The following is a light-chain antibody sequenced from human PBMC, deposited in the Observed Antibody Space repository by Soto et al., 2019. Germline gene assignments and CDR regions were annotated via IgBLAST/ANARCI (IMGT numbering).Light chain of an antibody. CDR1: SSDIGGYYY. Sequence: QSVLTQPPSASGSPGQSATVSCTGTSSDIGGYYYVSWYQQHPGKAPKLIIYEVTKRPSGVPDRFSGSKSGNTASLTVSGLQAEDEADYYCSSYAGSNNFVFGAGTKVTVL. V-gene: IGLV2-8*01. CDR3: SSYAGSNNFV. J-gene: IGLJ1*01. CDR2: EVT.